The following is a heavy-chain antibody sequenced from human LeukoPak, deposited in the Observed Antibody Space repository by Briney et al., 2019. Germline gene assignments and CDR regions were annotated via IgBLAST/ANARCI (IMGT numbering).Heavy chain of an antibody. CDR3: ARSWSSGWY. Sequence: ASQTLSLTCTVSGGSISSGTYYWSWIRQPAGKGLEWIGRIYTSGSTNYNPSLKSRVNISVDTSKNQFSLKLSSVTVADTAVYYCARSWSSGWYWGQGTLVTVSS. J-gene: IGHJ4*02. D-gene: IGHD3-22*01. V-gene: IGHV4-61*02. CDR2: IYTSGST. CDR1: GGSISSGTYY.